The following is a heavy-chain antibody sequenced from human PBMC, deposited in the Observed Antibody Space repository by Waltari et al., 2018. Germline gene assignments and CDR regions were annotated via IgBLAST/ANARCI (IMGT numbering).Heavy chain of an antibody. CDR1: GFTFISYG. CDR2: IKQDGSEK. V-gene: IGHV3-7*01. D-gene: IGHD6-19*01. Sequence: EVQLVESGGGLVQPGGSRRPSCAASGFTFISYGLSWVRQAPGKGLEWVANIKQDGSEKYYVDSVKGRFTISRDNAKNSLYLQMNSLRAEDTAVYYCARLYSSGYWGQGTLVTVSS. J-gene: IGHJ4*02. CDR3: ARLYSSGY.